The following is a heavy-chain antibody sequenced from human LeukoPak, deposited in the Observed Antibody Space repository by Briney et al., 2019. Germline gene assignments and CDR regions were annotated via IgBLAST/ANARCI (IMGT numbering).Heavy chain of an antibody. CDR1: GFTFSSYS. CDR3: ARAFGGADQFDY. CDR2: ISSSSYI. V-gene: IGHV3-21*01. J-gene: IGHJ4*02. D-gene: IGHD3-10*01. Sequence: RGSLRLSCAASGFTFSSYSMNWVRQAPGKGLEWVSSISSSSYIYYADSVKGRFTISRDNAKNSLYLQMNSLRAEDTAVYYCARAFGGADQFDYWGQGTLVTVSS.